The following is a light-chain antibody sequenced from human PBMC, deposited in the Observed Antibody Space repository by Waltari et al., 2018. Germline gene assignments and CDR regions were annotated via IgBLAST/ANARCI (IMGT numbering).Light chain of an antibody. J-gene: IGKJ4*01. CDR2: WAS. Sequence: DIVMTQSSESLAVSLGERATINCKSSQSVLYSSNNKNYLAWYQQKPGQPPKLLIYWASTRESGVPDRFSGSGSGTDFTLTISSLQAEDVAVYYCQQYYSTPRTFGGGTKVEIK. CDR3: QQYYSTPRT. CDR1: QSVLYSSNNKNY. V-gene: IGKV4-1*01.